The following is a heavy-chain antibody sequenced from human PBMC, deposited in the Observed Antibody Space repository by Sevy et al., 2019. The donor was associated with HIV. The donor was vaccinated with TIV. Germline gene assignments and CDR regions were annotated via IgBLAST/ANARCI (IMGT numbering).Heavy chain of an antibody. CDR3: TRASPLGYCSTTRCYYAFDI. V-gene: IGHV3-21*01. D-gene: IGHD2-2*01. J-gene: IGHJ3*02. CDR1: GITFSTSV. CDR2: ISGDTYYT. Sequence: GGSLRLSCNASGITFSTSVMNWVRQSPDRGLEWVSSISGDTYYTHYADSIRGHFIASRENAKNSLFLEMNSLTVEDTAVYYCTRASPLGYCSTTRCYYAFDIWGPGTVVTFSS.